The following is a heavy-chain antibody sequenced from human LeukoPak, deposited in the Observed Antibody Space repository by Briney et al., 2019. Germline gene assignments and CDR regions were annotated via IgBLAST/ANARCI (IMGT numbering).Heavy chain of an antibody. CDR2: IYYSGNT. CDR1: GGSISTYS. CDR3: ARVRLVGYDILPGYYSFDY. J-gene: IGHJ4*02. D-gene: IGHD3-9*01. Sequence: SETLSLTCTVSGGSISTYSWSGIRQPPGKGLEGIGYIYYSGNTNYTPSLKRRVTIAVDASKNHFSLQLSSVTAADTAVYYCARVRLVGYDILPGYYSFDYWGQGTLVTVSS. V-gene: IGHV4-59*01.